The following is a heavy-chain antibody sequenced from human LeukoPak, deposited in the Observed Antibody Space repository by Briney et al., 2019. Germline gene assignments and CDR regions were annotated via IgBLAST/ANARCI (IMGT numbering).Heavy chain of an antibody. Sequence: GGSLRLSCAASGFTFSSYAMNWVRQAPGKGLEWVSAISGSGAGTYYADSVKGRFTISRDNSKNTLYLQMNSLRAEDAGVYYCAKEVSRVTTFYFDYWGQGTLVTVSS. J-gene: IGHJ4*02. D-gene: IGHD4-17*01. V-gene: IGHV3-23*01. CDR3: AKEVSRVTTFYFDY. CDR2: ISGSGAGT. CDR1: GFTFSSYA.